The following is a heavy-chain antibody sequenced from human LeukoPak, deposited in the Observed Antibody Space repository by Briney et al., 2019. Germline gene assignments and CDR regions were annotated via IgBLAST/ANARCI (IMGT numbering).Heavy chain of an antibody. V-gene: IGHV3-48*03. CDR1: GFTFIIYE. Sequence: GGSLRLSFSASGFTFIIYENKWVRQAAGKGLEWVSYISSSGGTMYYADSVKGRFTISRDNTKNSLYLQMNSLRAEDPAVDYCARDGTVTTSYYSYYYYMDVWGKGTTVTVSS. CDR2: ISSSGGTM. J-gene: IGHJ6*03. D-gene: IGHD4-11*01. CDR3: ARDGTVTTSYYSYYYYMDV.